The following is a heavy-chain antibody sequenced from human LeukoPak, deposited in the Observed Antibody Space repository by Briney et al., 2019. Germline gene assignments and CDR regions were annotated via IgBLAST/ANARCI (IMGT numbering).Heavy chain of an antibody. D-gene: IGHD2-15*01. Sequence: GASVKVSCKASGYTFTSYGISWVRQAPGQGLEWMGWINAGNGNTKYSQEFQGRVTITRDTSASTAYMELSSLRSEDMAVYYCARDERYCSGGSCSDYGDYGGYFDYWGQGTLVTVSS. CDR1: GYTFTSYG. J-gene: IGHJ4*02. CDR2: INAGNGNT. V-gene: IGHV1-3*03. CDR3: ARDERYCSGGSCSDYGDYGGYFDY.